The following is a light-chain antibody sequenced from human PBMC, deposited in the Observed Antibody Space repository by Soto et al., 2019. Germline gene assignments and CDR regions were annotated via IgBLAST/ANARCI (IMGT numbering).Light chain of an antibody. CDR1: QSVSST. J-gene: IGKJ1*01. CDR3: QQYKNWPLT. Sequence: EIVLTQSPGTLSLSPGERATLSCRASQSVSSTLAWYQQKPGQAPRLLIYGASTRATDIPARFTGSGSGTESTLTIGSLQSEDFAVYYCQQYKNWPLTFGQGTKVDIK. V-gene: IGKV3-15*01. CDR2: GAS.